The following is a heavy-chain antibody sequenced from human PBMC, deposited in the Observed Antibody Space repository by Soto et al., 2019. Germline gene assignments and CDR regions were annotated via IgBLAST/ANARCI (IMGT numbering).Heavy chain of an antibody. CDR1: GDTFGRFT. CDR3: ARDPSTINKLIGVWFDP. CDR2: IKPISDIT. V-gene: IGHV1-69*01. D-gene: IGHD4-4*01. Sequence: QIRLVQSGAEVQKPGSSVRVSCKASGDTFGRFTINWVRQATGQGLEWMGGIKPISDITNYAQRFQGRVTFTADASTSTVYLELSSLRSEDTAMYYCARDPSTINKLIGVWFDPWGQGTLVTVSS. J-gene: IGHJ5*02.